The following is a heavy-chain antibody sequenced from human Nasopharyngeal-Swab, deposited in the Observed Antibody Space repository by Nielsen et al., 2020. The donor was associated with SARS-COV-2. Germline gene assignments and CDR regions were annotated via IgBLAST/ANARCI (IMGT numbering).Heavy chain of an antibody. V-gene: IGHV3-48*04. D-gene: IGHD5-12*01. CDR3: ARDFERVRSGYGVDYYYYMDV. CDR2: ISYSGNTI. Sequence: GGSLRLSCAASGFTFSLYSMNWVRQAPGKGLEWVSYISYSGNTIYYADSVKGRFTISRDSAKNALYLQMNSLRLDDTAVYCCARDFERVRSGYGVDYYYYMDVWCKGTTVTVSS. J-gene: IGHJ6*03. CDR1: GFTFSLYS.